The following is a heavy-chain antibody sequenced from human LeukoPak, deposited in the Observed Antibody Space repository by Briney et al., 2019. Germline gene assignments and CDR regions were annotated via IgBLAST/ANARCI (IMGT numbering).Heavy chain of an antibody. V-gene: IGHV3-74*01. D-gene: IGHD4-17*01. CDR3: ARGGVTTVITHYYYGMDV. J-gene: IGHJ6*02. Sequence: GGSLRLSCAAPGFTFSSYWMYWVRQALGKGLVWVSRINSDGSSTSYADSVKARFTIFRDTAKNTLYLQMNSLRAEDTAVYYCARGGVTTVITHYYYGMDVWGQGTTVTVSS. CDR2: INSDGSST. CDR1: GFTFSSYW.